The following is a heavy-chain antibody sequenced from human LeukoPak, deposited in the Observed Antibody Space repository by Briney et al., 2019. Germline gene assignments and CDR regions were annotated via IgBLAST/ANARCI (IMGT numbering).Heavy chain of an antibody. V-gene: IGHV4-59*01. Sequence: SETLSLTCTVSGGSISGYYWSWIRQPPGKGLDWIGYIYYSGSTNYNPSLKSRVTISLDTSKNQFSLKLSSVTAADTAVHYCARVLTYGSRTYYFDYWGQGTLVTVSS. CDR1: GGSISGYY. J-gene: IGHJ4*02. D-gene: IGHD3-10*01. CDR3: ARVLTYGSRTYYFDY. CDR2: IYYSGST.